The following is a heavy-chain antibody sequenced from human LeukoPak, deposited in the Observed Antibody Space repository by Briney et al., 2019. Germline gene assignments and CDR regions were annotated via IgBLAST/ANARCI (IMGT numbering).Heavy chain of an antibody. CDR3: ARDLRHCSGGSCYRGCFDP. Sequence: GGSLRLSCAASGFTFTNAWMTWVRQAPGKGLGWVGRIKSKTDGGTTDYAAPVKGRFTISRDDSKNTLYLQMNSLKAEDTAVYYCARDLRHCSGGSCYRGCFDPWGQGTLVTVSS. V-gene: IGHV3-15*01. CDR1: GFTFTNAW. D-gene: IGHD2-15*01. J-gene: IGHJ5*02. CDR2: IKSKTDGGTT.